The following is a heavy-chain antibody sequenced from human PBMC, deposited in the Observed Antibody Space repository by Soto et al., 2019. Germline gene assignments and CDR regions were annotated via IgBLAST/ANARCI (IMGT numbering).Heavy chain of an antibody. CDR2: IYHSGST. CDR1: GGSISSSNW. D-gene: IGHD5-18*01. Sequence: SETLSLTCAVSGGSISSSNWWSWVRQPPGKGLEWIGEIYHSGSTNYNPSLKSRVTISVDKSKNQFSLKLSSVTAADTAVYYCARDGSSYGSPVPSSFDYWGQGTLVTVCS. V-gene: IGHV4-4*02. CDR3: ARDGSSYGSPVPSSFDY. J-gene: IGHJ4*02.